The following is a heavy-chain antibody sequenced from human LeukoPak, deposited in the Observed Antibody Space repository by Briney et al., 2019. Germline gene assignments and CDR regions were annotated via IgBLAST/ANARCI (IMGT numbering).Heavy chain of an antibody. CDR3: ARDRAESNWTNHTLFDS. J-gene: IGHJ4*02. Sequence: PGGSLRLSCAASGFTFSRHGMHWVRQAPDKGLEWVAFIRYDGSDKYYADSVKGRFTISRDNSKNTLYLQMNSLRVEDTAIYYCARDRAESNWTNHTLFDSWGQGTPVTVSS. CDR2: IRYDGSDK. V-gene: IGHV3-30*02. D-gene: IGHD1/OR15-1a*01. CDR1: GFTFSRHG.